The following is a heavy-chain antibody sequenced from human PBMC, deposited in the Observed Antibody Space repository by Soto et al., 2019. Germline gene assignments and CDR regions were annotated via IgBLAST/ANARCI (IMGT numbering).Heavy chain of an antibody. Sequence: LRLSCAASGFTVSSNYMSWVRQAPGKGLEWVSVIYSGGSTYYADSVKGRFTISRDNSKNTLYLQMNSLRAEDTAVYYCARDILAVAGVDYWGQGTLVTGSS. CDR2: IYSGGST. J-gene: IGHJ4*02. D-gene: IGHD6-19*01. CDR1: GFTVSSNY. V-gene: IGHV3-66*01. CDR3: ARDILAVAGVDY.